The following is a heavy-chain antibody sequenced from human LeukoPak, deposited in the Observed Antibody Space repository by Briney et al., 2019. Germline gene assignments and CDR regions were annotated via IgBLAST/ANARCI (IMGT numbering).Heavy chain of an antibody. CDR2: INHSGSI. Sequence: PSETLSLTCAVYGGSFSVYYWSWIRQPPGKGLEWIGEINHSGSINYNPSLKSRVTISVDTSKNQFSLKLSSVTAADTAVYYCASYDYTVYYMDVWGKGTTVTVSS. J-gene: IGHJ6*03. CDR3: ASYDYTVYYMDV. CDR1: GGSFSVYY. V-gene: IGHV4-34*01. D-gene: IGHD4-11*01.